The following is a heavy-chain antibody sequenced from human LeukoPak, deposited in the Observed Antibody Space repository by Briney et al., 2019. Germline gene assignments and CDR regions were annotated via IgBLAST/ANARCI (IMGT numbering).Heavy chain of an antibody. CDR1: GFTFTDYW. CDR2: IHKAGTES. J-gene: IGHJ4*02. Sequence: PGGSLRLSCAASGFTFTDYWMTWVRQVPGKGLEWVANIHKAGTESYYVDSVKGRSAISRDNAKNSLYLQLSSLRVDDTAVYYCARVGTWELQRVFDYWGQGTLVTVSS. CDR3: ARVGTWELQRVFDY. D-gene: IGHD1-26*01. V-gene: IGHV3-7*01.